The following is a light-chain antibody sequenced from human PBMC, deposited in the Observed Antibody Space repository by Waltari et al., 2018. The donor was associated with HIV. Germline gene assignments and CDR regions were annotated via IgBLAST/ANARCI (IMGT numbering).Light chain of an antibody. V-gene: IGKV3-15*01. Sequence: EIIMTQSPTTLSVAPGERATFSCRASQSVATNLAWSQQKPGQAPRLLIHSASTRATGVPPRFSGSGSGTEFTLTISSLQSEDFAIYYCQQYNLWPPITFGQGTRL. CDR2: SAS. CDR1: QSVATN. J-gene: IGKJ5*01. CDR3: QQYNLWPPIT.